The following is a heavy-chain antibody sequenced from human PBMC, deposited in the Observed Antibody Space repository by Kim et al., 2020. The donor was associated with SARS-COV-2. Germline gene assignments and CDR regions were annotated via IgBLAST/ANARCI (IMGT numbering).Heavy chain of an antibody. CDR1: GGTFSSYA. J-gene: IGHJ4*02. V-gene: IGHV1-69*04. D-gene: IGHD6-19*01. CDR2: IIPILGIA. Sequence: SVKVSCKASGGTFSSYAISWVRQAPGQGLEWMGRIIPILGIANYAQKFQGRVTITADKSTSTAYMELSSLRSEDTAVYYCARNGFTGGIAVAAVDYWGQGTLVTVSS. CDR3: ARNGFTGGIAVAAVDY.